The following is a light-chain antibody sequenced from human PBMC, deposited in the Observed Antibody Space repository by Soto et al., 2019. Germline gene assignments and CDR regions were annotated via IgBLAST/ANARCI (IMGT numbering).Light chain of an antibody. CDR1: SSDVGGYNY. J-gene: IGLJ2*01. V-gene: IGLV2-14*01. Sequence: QSALIQPASVSGSPGQSITISCTGTSSDVGGYNYVSWYQQHPGKAPKFMIYDVSNRPSGVSNRFSGSKSGNTASLTISGLQAEDEADYYCSSYTSSSTLGHVVFGGGTKLTVL. CDR2: DVS. CDR3: SSYTSSSTLGHVV.